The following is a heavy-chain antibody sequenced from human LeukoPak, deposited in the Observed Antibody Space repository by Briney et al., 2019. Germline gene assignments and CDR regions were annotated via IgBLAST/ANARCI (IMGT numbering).Heavy chain of an antibody. D-gene: IGHD3-22*01. CDR3: ATARFGVDDSSGYYQPEYFQH. CDR1: GYTFTSYG. J-gene: IGHJ1*01. CDR2: ISGNNDNT. V-gene: IGHV1-18*01. Sequence: ASVKVSCKASGYTFTSYGISWVRQAPGQGLEWMGWISGNNDNTHFAQKFQGRVTMTTDTSTSTAYMELRSLSSDDTAVYYCATARFGVDDSSGYYQPEYFQHWGQGTLVTVSS.